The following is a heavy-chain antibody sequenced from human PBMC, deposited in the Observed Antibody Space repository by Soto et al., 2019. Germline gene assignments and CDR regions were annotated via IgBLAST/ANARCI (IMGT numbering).Heavy chain of an antibody. CDR1: GGSISSSNW. V-gene: IGHV4-4*02. J-gene: IGHJ6*02. Sequence: ASETLSLTCAVSGGSISSSNWWSWVRQPPGKGLEWIGEIYHSGSTNYNPSLKSRVTISVDKSKNQFSLKLSSVTAADTAVYYCASSGVTMVRGVIRYYYYYGMDVWCQGTTVT. D-gene: IGHD3-10*01. CDR2: IYHSGST. CDR3: ASSGVTMVRGVIRYYYYYGMDV.